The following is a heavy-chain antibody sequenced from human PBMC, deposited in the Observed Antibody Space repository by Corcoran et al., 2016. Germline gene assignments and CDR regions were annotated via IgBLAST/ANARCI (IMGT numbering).Heavy chain of an antibody. V-gene: IGHV1-69*01. CDR1: GGTFSSYA. J-gene: IGHJ4*02. Sequence: QVQLVQSGAEVKKPGSSVKVSCKASGGTFSSYAISWVRQAPGQGLEWMGGIIPIFGTANYAQKFQGRVTITADESTSTAYMELSSLRSEDTAVYYWAREGTGVVGSTNDYCGQGPRVTVSS. CDR3: AREGTGVVGSTNDY. D-gene: IGHD1-26*01. CDR2: IIPIFGTA.